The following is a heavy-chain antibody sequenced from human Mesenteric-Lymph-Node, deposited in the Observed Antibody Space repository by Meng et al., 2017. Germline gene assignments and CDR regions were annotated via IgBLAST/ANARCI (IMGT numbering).Heavy chain of an antibody. Sequence: SETLSLSCTVSGGSIGSYFWSWIRQSPGKGLEWIGYIYNSGSTNYNPSLKSRVTMSVDTSKNQFSLKLSSVTAADTAVYYCARDGGSSWYWYFDLWGRGTLVTVSS. D-gene: IGHD6-13*01. V-gene: IGHV4-59*12. CDR3: ARDGGSSWYWYFDL. J-gene: IGHJ2*01. CDR2: IYNSGST. CDR1: GGSIGSYF.